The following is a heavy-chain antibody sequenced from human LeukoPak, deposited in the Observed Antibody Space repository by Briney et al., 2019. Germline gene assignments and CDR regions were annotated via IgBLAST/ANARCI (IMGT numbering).Heavy chain of an antibody. J-gene: IGHJ4*02. CDR1: GGSFSGYY. CDR2: INHSGST. Sequence: SETLSLTCAVYGGSFSGYYWSWIRQPPGKGLEWIGEINHSGSTNYNPSLKSRVTISVDTSKNQFSLKLSSVTAADTAVYYCARHRGGLLLIWGQGTLVTISS. CDR3: ARHRGGLLLI. D-gene: IGHD3-10*01. V-gene: IGHV4-34*01.